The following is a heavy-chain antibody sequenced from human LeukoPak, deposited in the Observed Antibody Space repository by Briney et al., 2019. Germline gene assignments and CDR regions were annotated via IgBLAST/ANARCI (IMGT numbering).Heavy chain of an antibody. J-gene: IGHJ6*02. CDR3: ARGGYTMVRGDYYGMDV. CDR1: GYTFTCYY. D-gene: IGHD3-10*01. V-gene: IGHV1-2*02. CDR2: INPNSGGT. Sequence: GASVKVSCKASGYTFTCYYMHWVRQAPGQGLEWMGWINPNSGGTNYAQKFQGRVTMTRDTSISTAYMELSRLRSDDTAVYYCARGGYTMVRGDYYGMDVWGQGTTVTVSS.